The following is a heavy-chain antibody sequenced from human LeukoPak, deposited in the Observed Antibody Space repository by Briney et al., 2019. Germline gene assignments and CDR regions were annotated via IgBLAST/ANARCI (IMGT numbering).Heavy chain of an antibody. CDR3: ATPLDYYDRSDSHQGGD. CDR1: GFTFSSYA. CDR2: IKHDGSEK. J-gene: IGHJ4*02. D-gene: IGHD3-22*01. Sequence: GGSPRLSCAASGFTFSSYAMNWVRQAPGKGLEWVANIKHDGSEKNYVDSVKGRFTISRDNAKNSLYLQMNSLRAEDTAVYYCATPLDYYDRSDSHQGGDWGQGTLVTVSS. V-gene: IGHV3-7*03.